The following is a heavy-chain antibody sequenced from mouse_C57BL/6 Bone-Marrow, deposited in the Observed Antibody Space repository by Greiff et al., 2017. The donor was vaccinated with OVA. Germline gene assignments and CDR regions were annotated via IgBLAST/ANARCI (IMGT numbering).Heavy chain of an antibody. J-gene: IGHJ4*01. CDR1: GFTFSDYG. V-gene: IGHV5-17*01. CDR3: ARGDYYAMDY. Sequence: EVMLVESGGGLVKPGGSLKLSCAASGFTFSDYGMHWVRQAPEKGLEWVAYISSGSSTIYYADTVKGRFTISRDNAKNTLFLQMTSLRSEDTAMYYCARGDYYAMDYWGQVTSVTVSS. CDR2: ISSGSSTI.